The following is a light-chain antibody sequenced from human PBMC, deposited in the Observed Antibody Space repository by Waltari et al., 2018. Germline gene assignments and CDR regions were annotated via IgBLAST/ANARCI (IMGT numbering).Light chain of an antibody. CDR2: DVN. V-gene: IGLV2-23*02. CDR3: CSYAGSAISV. Sequence: QSALTQTATVSGSPGQSITISCTGTSSDVGTYHLVSWHQPHPGKAPPLIIYDVNKRPSGVSNRFSGSKSGNTASLTISGLQAADEADYYCCSYAGSAISVFGGGTKVTVL. CDR1: SSDVGTYHL. J-gene: IGLJ3*02.